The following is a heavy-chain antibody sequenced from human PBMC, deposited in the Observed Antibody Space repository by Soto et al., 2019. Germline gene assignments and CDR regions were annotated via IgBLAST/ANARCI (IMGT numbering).Heavy chain of an antibody. V-gene: IGHV1-69*04. D-gene: IGHD5-18*01. J-gene: IGHJ5*02. Sequence: SVKVSCKASGGTFSSYTISWVRQAPGQGLEWMGRIIPILGIANYAQKFQGRVTITRDKSTSTAYMELSSLRSEDTAVYYCARDPGYSYGTTWGQGTLVTVSS. CDR3: ARDPGYSYGTT. CDR1: GGTFSSYT. CDR2: IIPILGIA.